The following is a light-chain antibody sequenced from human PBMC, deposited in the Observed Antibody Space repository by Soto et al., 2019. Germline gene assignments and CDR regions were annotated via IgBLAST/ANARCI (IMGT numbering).Light chain of an antibody. CDR3: QQYGDSPT. Sequence: EIVLTQSPGTLSLSPGERATISCRASQSVSSNYLAWYQQKPGQAPRLLIYDASSRATGIPNRFSGSGSGTDFTLTISRLEPEDFAVFYCQQYGDSPTFGQGTKVDIK. J-gene: IGKJ1*01. CDR2: DAS. CDR1: QSVSSNY. V-gene: IGKV3-20*01.